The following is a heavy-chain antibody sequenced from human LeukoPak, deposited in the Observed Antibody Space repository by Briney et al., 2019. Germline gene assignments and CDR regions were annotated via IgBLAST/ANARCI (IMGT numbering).Heavy chain of an antibody. CDR3: ATPSGYYLVY. Sequence: GGSLRLSCAASGFVFSGYSINWVRQAPGKGLEWVGRIKSKTAGGTTDYAAPVKGRFTISRDDSKNTLYLQMNSLTTEDTAVYYCATPSGYYLVYWGQGTLVTVSS. V-gene: IGHV3-15*01. CDR2: IKSKTAGGTT. CDR1: GFVFSGYS. D-gene: IGHD3-22*01. J-gene: IGHJ4*02.